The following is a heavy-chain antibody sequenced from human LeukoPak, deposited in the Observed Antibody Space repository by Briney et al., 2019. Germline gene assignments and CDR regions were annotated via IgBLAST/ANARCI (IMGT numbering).Heavy chain of an antibody. Sequence: SVKVSCKASGGTFISCAISWVRQAPGQGLEWMGGIIPIFGTANYAQKFQGRVTITADESTSTAYMELSSLRSEDTAVYYCARGAQGRRKLEQQTFDYWGQGTLVTVSS. CDR3: ARGAQGRRKLEQQTFDY. D-gene: IGHD6-13*01. CDR2: IIPIFGTA. V-gene: IGHV1-69*13. CDR1: GGTFISCA. J-gene: IGHJ4*02.